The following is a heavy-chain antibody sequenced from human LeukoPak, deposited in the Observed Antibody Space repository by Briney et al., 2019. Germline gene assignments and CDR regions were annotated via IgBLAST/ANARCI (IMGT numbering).Heavy chain of an antibody. D-gene: IGHD1-26*01. CDR3: AKDTRYSGSYGYFDY. CDR1: EFTFSNYW. CDR2: ISYDGSNK. V-gene: IGHV3-30*18. Sequence: GGSLRLSCAASEFTFSNYWMHWVRQAPGKGLEWVAVISYDGSNKYYADSVKGRFTISRDNSKNTLYLQMNSLRAEDTAVYYCAKDTRYSGSYGYFDYWGQGTLVTVSS. J-gene: IGHJ4*02.